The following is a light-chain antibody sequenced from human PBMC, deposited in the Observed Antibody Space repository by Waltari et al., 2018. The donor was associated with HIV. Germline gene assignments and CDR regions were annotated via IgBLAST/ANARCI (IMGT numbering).Light chain of an antibody. CDR1: TSNLGLKN. Sequence: QSVVTQPPSVSGPPGQTVTISCSGSTSNLGLKNVNWYQHLPGTAPKRLIYGNYQRPSGVPDRFSASKSGTSASLAISGLQSEDEADYYCASWDASLNGWVFGGGTKLTVL. CDR3: ASWDASLNGWV. V-gene: IGLV1-44*01. J-gene: IGLJ3*02. CDR2: GNY.